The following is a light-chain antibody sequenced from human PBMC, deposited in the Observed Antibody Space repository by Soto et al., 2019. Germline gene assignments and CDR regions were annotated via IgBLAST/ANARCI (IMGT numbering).Light chain of an antibody. CDR2: DAS. CDR3: QQYNSYPWT. CDR1: QTIGSW. J-gene: IGKJ1*01. V-gene: IGKV1-5*01. Sequence: DIQMTQSPSTLSASVGDRVTLTCQASQTIGSWLAWYQKKPGIAPKLLIYDASSLESGVPSRFSGSGSGTEFTLTISSLQPDDVATYYCQQYNSYPWTFGQGTQVEIK.